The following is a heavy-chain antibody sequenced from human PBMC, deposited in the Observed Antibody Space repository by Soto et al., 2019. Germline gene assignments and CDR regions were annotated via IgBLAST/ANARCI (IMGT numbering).Heavy chain of an antibody. J-gene: IGHJ4*02. CDR2: ITPALQLT. V-gene: IGHV1-69*09. Sequence: QVQLQQSGAEVKRPGSSVKVSCKASGVSFNSYGFAWVRQAPGQGLEWLGKITPALQLTNYAQSLQGRVTITADTSTSTLYLELTSLTSKDTAVYYCAWMKMARLDHWGQGPLVTVSS. D-gene: IGHD2-2*03. CDR1: GVSFNSYG. CDR3: AWMKMARLDH.